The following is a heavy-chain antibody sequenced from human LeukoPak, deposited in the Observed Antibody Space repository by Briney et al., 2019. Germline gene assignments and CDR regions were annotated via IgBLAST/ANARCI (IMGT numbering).Heavy chain of an antibody. CDR1: GFTHDDYP. CDR2: ISWNSGSI. CDR3: AKDTASSWFHGDAFDI. J-gene: IGHJ3*02. D-gene: IGHD6-13*01. Sequence: GGSLRHSCAASGFTHDDYPMHWVRPAPAKGLAWVSGISWNSGSIGYADSVKGRFTISRENAKNSLYLQMNSLRAEDTALYYCAKDTASSWFHGDAFDIWGQGTMVTVSS. V-gene: IGHV3-9*01.